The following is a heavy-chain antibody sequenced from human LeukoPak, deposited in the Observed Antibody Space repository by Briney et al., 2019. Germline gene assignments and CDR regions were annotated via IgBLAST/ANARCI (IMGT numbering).Heavy chain of an antibody. CDR3: AKGSIAAAGTHFDY. V-gene: IGHV3-23*01. CDR2: ISGSGGST. CDR1: GFTFSSYA. J-gene: IGHJ4*02. Sequence: GGSLRLSCAASGFTFSSYAMSGVRQAPGKGLEWVSAISGSGGSTYYADSVKGRSTISRDNSKNTLYLQMNSLRAEDTAVYYCAKGSIAAAGTHFDYWGQGTLVTVSS. D-gene: IGHD6-13*01.